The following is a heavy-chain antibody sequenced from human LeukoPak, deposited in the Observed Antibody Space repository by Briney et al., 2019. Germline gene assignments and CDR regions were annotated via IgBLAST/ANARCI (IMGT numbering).Heavy chain of an antibody. V-gene: IGHV4-39*07. CDR1: GGSISSRAYL. CDR3: AREVVRGSGSYNY. J-gene: IGHJ4*02. D-gene: IGHD3-10*01. Sequence: KPSETLSLTCTVSGGSISSRAYLWGWIRQPPGKGLEGIASINYSGTTYYHPSLKSRATISVDTSKNQFSLKLSSLTAADTAVYYCAREVVRGSGSYNYWGQGTLVTVSS. CDR2: INYSGTT.